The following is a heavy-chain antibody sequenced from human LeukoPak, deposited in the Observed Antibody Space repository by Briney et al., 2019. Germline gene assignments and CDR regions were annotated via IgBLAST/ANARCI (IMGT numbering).Heavy chain of an antibody. CDR1: GYTFTGYY. J-gene: IGHJ4*02. CDR3: ARDAIVRDYSNSDY. Sequence: GASVKVSCKASGYTFTGYYIHWVRQAPGQGLEWMGWINPNSGGKNYAKKFQGRVTMTRDTSISTAYMELSSLTSDDTAVYYCARDAIVRDYSNSDYWGQGTLVTVSS. V-gene: IGHV1-2*02. D-gene: IGHD4-11*01. CDR2: INPNSGGK.